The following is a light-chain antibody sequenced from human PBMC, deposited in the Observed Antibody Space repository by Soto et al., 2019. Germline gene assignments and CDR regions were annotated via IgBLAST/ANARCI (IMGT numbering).Light chain of an antibody. J-gene: IGKJ4*01. CDR2: TAS. Sequence: EMVLTQSPATLSLSPGESATLSCRASQNVGHNFAWYQQKSGQPPRLLLHTASSRATSSPARFSGSGSRTVFALTICSLEPEDIAFYYCQERSRWPRATFVGGTKVEIK. CDR1: QNVGHN. V-gene: IGKV3-11*01. CDR3: QERSRWPRAT.